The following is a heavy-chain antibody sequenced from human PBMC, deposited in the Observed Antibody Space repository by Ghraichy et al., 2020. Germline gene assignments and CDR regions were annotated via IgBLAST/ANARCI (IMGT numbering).Heavy chain of an antibody. CDR1: GFTFSTSA. CDR2: MSGSGHND. V-gene: IGHV3-23*01. CDR3: AQISQTYYYGPRDAFAF. Sequence: GGSLRLSCAASGFTFSTSAMTWVRQAPGEGLEWLSSMSGSGHNDFYADSVRGRFTISRDNTRNTLYLQMDSLRAEDTAVYYCAQISQTYYYGPRDAFAFWSHGTIVTVSS. J-gene: IGHJ3*01. D-gene: IGHD3-10*01.